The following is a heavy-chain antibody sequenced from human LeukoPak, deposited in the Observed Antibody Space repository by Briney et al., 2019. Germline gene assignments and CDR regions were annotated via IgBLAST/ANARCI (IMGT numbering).Heavy chain of an antibody. CDR3: ARGLPAAGFDY. D-gene: IGHD6-13*01. CDR2: INHSGST. CDR1: GGSFSGYY. J-gene: IGHJ4*02. Sequence: SETLSLTCAVYGGSFSGYYWSWIRQPPGKGLEWIGEINHSGSTSYNPSLKSRVTISVDTSKNQFSLKLSSVTAADTAVYYCARGLPAAGFDYWGQGTLVTVSS. V-gene: IGHV4-34*01.